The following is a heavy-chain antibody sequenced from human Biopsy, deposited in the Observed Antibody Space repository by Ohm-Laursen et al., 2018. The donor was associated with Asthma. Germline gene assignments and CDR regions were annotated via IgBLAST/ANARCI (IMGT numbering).Heavy chain of an antibody. Sequence: ASVKVSCKPSGYTFNSAGITWVRQAPGQGLEWMGWFSVYNGNTKVAQKLQDRVTMITDTSTSRAYMELRSLRSDDTAVFFCARAVDYSHYYGIDVWGQGTTVTVS. CDR3: ARAVDYSHYYGIDV. J-gene: IGHJ6*02. CDR1: GYTFNSAG. CDR2: FSVYNGNT. D-gene: IGHD3-10*01. V-gene: IGHV1-18*01.